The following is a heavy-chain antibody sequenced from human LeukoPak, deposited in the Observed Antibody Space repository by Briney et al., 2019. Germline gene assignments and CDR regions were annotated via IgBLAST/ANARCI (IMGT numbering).Heavy chain of an antibody. CDR2: IIPIFGTA. CDR1: GGTFSSYA. D-gene: IGHD3-22*01. CDR3: ARAEDYYDSSGYLAAPNDASDI. V-gene: IGHV1-69*13. J-gene: IGHJ3*02. Sequence: ASVKVSCKASGGTFSSYAISWVRQAPGQGLEWMGGIIPIFGTANYAQKFQGRVTITADESTSTAYMELSSLRSEDTAVYYCARAEDYYDSSGYLAAPNDASDIWGQGTMVTVSS.